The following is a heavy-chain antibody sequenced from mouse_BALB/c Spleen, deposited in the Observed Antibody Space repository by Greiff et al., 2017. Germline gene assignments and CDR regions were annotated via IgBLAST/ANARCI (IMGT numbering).Heavy chain of an antibody. V-gene: IGHV2-9*02. Sequence: VQLQESGPGLVAPSQSLSITCTVSGFSLTSYGVHWVRQPPGKGLEWLGVIWAGGSTNYNSALMSRLSISKDNSKSQVFLKMNSLQTDDTARYYCARDRTGSYYFDYWGQGTTLTVSS. CDR2: IWAGGST. CDR1: GFSLTSYG. D-gene: IGHD4-1*01. CDR3: ARDRTGSYYFDY. J-gene: IGHJ2*01.